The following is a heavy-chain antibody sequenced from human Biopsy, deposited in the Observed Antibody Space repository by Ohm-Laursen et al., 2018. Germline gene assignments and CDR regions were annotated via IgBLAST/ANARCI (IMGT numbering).Heavy chain of an antibody. CDR2: VYHSGTT. Sequence: SDTLSLTCTVSGGSISSGSNYWAWICQPPGKGLEWIGSVYHSGTTYYSPSPKSRVTISVDTSKNQLSLKVTSVTAADTAAYYCARHDGNGPFALDSWGQGTLVTVSS. CDR1: GGSISSGSNY. V-gene: IGHV4-39*01. CDR3: ARHDGNGPFALDS. J-gene: IGHJ4*02. D-gene: IGHD5-24*01.